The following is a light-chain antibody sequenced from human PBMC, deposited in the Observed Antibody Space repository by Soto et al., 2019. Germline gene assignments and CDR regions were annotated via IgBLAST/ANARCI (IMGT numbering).Light chain of an antibody. J-gene: IGKJ1*01. CDR1: QSISNR. CDR3: QQYNSYST. Sequence: DIQMTQSPYTLSASVGDRVTITCRASQSISNRLAWYQQKPGKAPKLLIYKATSLESGVPSRFSGSGSGTEFTLTISSLQPDDFATYYFQQYNSYSTFGQGTKVEIK. V-gene: IGKV1-5*03. CDR2: KAT.